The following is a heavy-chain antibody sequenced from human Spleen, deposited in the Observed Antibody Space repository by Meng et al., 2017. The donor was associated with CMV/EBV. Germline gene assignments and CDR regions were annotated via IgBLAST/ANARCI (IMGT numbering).Heavy chain of an antibody. D-gene: IGHD3-22*01. J-gene: IGHJ4*02. CDR2: INPNSGGT. V-gene: IGHV1-2*02. Sequence: SCKASGYTFTGSYIHWVRQAPGQGLEWMGWINPNSGGTNYAQKFQGRVTMTRDTSISTAYMELSRLRSDDTAVYYCASSSGYHPFDYWGQGTLVTVSS. CDR1: GYTFTGSY. CDR3: ASSSGYHPFDY.